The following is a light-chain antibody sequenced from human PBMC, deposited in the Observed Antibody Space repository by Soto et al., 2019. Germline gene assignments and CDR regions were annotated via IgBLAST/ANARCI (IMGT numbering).Light chain of an antibody. CDR3: AARDDIMSGDH. CDR2: SNN. J-gene: IGLJ1*01. CDR1: SSNIASRY. Sequence: QSVLTQPPSASGTPGQSVTISCSGSSSNIASRYVYWYQQLPGKAPTLLIYSNNQRPSGVPDRFSGSKSGTSASLAISGLRYEDEADYYCAARDDIMSGDHVGIGTRATVL. V-gene: IGLV1-47*02.